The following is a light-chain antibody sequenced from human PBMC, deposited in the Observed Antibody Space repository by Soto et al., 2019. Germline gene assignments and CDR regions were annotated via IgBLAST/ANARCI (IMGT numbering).Light chain of an antibody. CDR2: DAS. J-gene: IGKJ3*01. Sequence: EIVLTQSPATLSLSPGERATLSCRSSQSVSSYLAWYQQKPGQAPRLLIYDASNRATGIPVRFSVSGSGTDFTLTISSLQPEDFAVYYCQQRSNWLRTFGPGTKVDIK. CDR1: QSVSSY. V-gene: IGKV3-11*01. CDR3: QQRSNWLRT.